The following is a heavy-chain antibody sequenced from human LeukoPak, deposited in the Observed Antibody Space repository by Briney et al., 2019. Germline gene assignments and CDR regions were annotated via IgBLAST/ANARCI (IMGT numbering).Heavy chain of an antibody. V-gene: IGHV4-34*01. CDR2: INYSGST. J-gene: IGHJ4*02. Sequence: PSETLSLTCAIYSESFSGYFWSWIRQPPGKGLEWIGEINYSGSTNYNPSLKSRVTISVDTSKNQFSLKLSSVTAADTAVYYCASSRRVPGVSIGYFDSWGQGTLVTVSS. CDR1: SESFSGYF. CDR3: ASSRRVPGVSIGYFDS. D-gene: IGHD3-10*01.